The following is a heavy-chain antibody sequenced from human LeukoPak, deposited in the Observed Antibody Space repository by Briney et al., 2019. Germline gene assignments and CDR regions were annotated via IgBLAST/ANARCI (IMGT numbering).Heavy chain of an antibody. Sequence: SETLSLTCTVSGGSISSGSYYWSWIRQPAGKGLEWIGRIYTSGSTNYNPSLKSRVTISVDTSKNQFSLKLSSVTAADTAVSYWAREWIQLIDCGGQGTLVTVSS. CDR2: IYTSGST. D-gene: IGHD5-18*01. CDR3: AREWIQLIDC. J-gene: IGHJ4*02. CDR1: GGSISSGSYY. V-gene: IGHV4-61*02.